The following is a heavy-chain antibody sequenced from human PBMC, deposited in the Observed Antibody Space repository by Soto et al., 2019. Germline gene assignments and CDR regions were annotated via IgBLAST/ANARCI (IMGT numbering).Heavy chain of an antibody. CDR1: GFTFGDYA. CDR3: TRRSRNFWSGYPFDY. D-gene: IGHD3-3*01. J-gene: IGHJ4*02. CDR2: IRSKAYGGTT. Sequence: PGGSLRLSCTASGFTFGDYAMSWFRQAPGKGLEWVGFIRSKAYGGTTEYAASVKGRFTISRDDSKSIAYLQMNSLKTEDTAVYYCTRRSRNFWSGYPFDYWGQGTLVTVS. V-gene: IGHV3-49*03.